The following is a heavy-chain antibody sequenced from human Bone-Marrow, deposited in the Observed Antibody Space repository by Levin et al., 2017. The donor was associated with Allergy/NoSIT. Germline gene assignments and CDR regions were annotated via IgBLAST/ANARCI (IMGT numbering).Heavy chain of an antibody. V-gene: IGHV3-33*01. J-gene: IGHJ4*02. CDR2: IYFDGSEK. CDR3: TRERPATGGFSAYDPFDY. D-gene: IGHD5-12*01. Sequence: GESLKISCAASGFTFNHFAMHWVRQAPGKGLEWVAIIYFDGSEKYYADSVKGRFTISRDDSKNTLYLQMSGLRVEDTAMYYCTRERPATGGFSAYDPFDYWGQGTLVTVSS. CDR1: GFTFNHFA.